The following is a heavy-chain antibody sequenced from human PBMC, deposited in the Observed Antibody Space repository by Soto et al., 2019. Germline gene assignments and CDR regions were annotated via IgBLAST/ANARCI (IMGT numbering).Heavy chain of an antibody. D-gene: IGHD2-2*01. J-gene: IGHJ4*02. CDR3: VRGTETSASCPAY. CDR2: ISSSSTTI. Sequence: PGGSLRLSCLVTGFTFSSYSMNWVRQAPGKGLEWVSHISSSSTTIYYADSVKGRFTISRDNAKNSLYLQMNSLRDEDTAVYYCVRGTETSASCPAYWGQGTLVTVSS. CDR1: GFTFSSYS. V-gene: IGHV3-48*02.